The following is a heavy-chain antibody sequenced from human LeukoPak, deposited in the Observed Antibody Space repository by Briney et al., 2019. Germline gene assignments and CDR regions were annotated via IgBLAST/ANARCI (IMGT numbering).Heavy chain of an antibody. D-gene: IGHD6-6*01. Sequence: GGSLRLSCAASGFSFSSYWIHWVRQGPGKGLVWVSRVSFDGSSTTYADSVKGRFTISRDNAKNTLYLQMNSLRVEDTAVYYCAREWGSAVAARPLDYWGQGTLVTVSS. J-gene: IGHJ4*02. CDR3: AREWGSAVAARPLDY. CDR1: GFSFSSYW. V-gene: IGHV3-74*01. CDR2: VSFDGSST.